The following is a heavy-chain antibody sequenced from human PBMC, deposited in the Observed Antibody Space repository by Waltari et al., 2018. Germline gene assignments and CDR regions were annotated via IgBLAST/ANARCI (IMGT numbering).Heavy chain of an antibody. D-gene: IGHD3-16*01. J-gene: IGHJ4*02. Sequence: QLQLQESGPGLVKPSETLSLTCLVSGDSISSNYFRWGWIRRPPGKGLEWIGHRHYSGKADYNPSLKGRASILVDTSRRHFSLELSSVTAADTAIYYCASPPPTGGSSFDFWGQGIQVTVTS. CDR1: GDSISSNYFR. CDR3: ASPPPTGGSSFDF. V-gene: IGHV4-39*07. CDR2: RHYSGKA.